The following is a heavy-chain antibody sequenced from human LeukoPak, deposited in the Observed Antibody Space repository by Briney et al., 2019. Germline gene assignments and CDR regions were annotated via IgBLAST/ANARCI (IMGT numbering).Heavy chain of an antibody. CDR2: ISASGADT. Sequence: PSGGSLRLSCAASGFTFSNYAMIWVRQAPARGLEWVSSISASGADTYYADSVMGRFTISRDNSKNTLYLQMNSLRDEDTAIYYCTKDPHPVATPRVYWGQGILVTVSS. D-gene: IGHD2-21*02. CDR1: GFTFSNYA. V-gene: IGHV3-23*01. CDR3: TKDPHPVATPRVY. J-gene: IGHJ4*02.